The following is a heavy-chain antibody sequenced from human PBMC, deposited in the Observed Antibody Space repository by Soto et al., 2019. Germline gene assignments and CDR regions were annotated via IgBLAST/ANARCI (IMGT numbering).Heavy chain of an antibody. V-gene: IGHV4-31*03. Sequence: GPGPAFSSETLSLTCTVSGGSISSGGHYWSWIRQHPGKGLEWIGYLYHSGSAYYNPSLNGRVTTSVDMSKNQFSLTVTFVTAADTAVYYCARGSIASDGDYFGLHVWGQGTTVTVSS. D-gene: IGHD6-13*01. CDR2: LYHSGSA. J-gene: IGHJ6*02. CDR1: GGSISSGGHY. CDR3: ARGSIASDGDYFGLHV.